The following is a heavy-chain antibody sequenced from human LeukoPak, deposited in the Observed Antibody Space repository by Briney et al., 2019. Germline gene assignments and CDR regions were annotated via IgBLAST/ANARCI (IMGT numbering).Heavy chain of an antibody. CDR3: ARASLSLWTTQSYFDY. J-gene: IGHJ4*02. D-gene: IGHD4-17*01. V-gene: IGHV1-8*02. CDR1: GYTFTGYY. CDR2: MNPNSGNT. Sequence: ASVKVSCKASGYTFTGYYMHWARQAPGQGLEWMGWMNPNSGNTGYAQKFQGRVTMTRNTSLSTAYMELNSLTSEDTAVYYCARASLSLWTTQSYFDYWGQETLVTVSS.